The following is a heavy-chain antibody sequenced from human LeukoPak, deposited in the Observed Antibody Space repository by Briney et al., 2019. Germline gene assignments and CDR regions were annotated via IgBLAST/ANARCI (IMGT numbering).Heavy chain of an antibody. Sequence: PSGTLSLTCAVSGGSISSSNWWSWVRQPPGKGLEWIGEINHSGSTNYNPSLKSRVTISVDTSKNQLSLKLSSVTAADTAVYYCARGRRSGYYYDTSPRYYMDVWGKGTTVTVSS. V-gene: IGHV4-4*02. CDR2: INHSGST. J-gene: IGHJ6*03. D-gene: IGHD3-22*01. CDR3: ARGRRSGYYYDTSPRYYMDV. CDR1: GGSISSSNW.